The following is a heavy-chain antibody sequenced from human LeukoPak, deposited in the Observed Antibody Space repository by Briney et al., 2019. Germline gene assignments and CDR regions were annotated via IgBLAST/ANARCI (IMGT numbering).Heavy chain of an antibody. D-gene: IGHD2-21*02. CDR3: ARGLCGGDCYSD. Sequence: PGGSLRLSCAASGFTFSTYHMNWVRQAPGKGLEWVSSISTTSSYIYYSDSARGRFTIYRDNAKNSLYLQMNRLRAEDTAVYYCARGLCGGDCYSDWGPGTLVTVSS. CDR2: ISTTSSYI. CDR1: GFTFSTYH. V-gene: IGHV3-21*01. J-gene: IGHJ4*02.